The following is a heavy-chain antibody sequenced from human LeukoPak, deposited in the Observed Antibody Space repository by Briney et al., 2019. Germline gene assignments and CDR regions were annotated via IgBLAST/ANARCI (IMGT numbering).Heavy chain of an antibody. CDR1: GFTFSDYY. CDR2: INQDGSEK. CDR3: ARDGHPFDS. Sequence: PGGSLRLSCAASGFTFSDYYMSRVRQAPGKGLEWVANINQDGSEKYYVDSVKGRFTVSRDNAKNSLFLQMNSLRTEDTGVYYCARDGHPFDSWGQGTLVTVSS. V-gene: IGHV3-7*01. J-gene: IGHJ4*02.